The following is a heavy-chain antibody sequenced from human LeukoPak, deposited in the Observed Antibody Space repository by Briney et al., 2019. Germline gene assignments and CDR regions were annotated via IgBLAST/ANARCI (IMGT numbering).Heavy chain of an antibody. V-gene: IGHV3-53*01. CDR2: ICSGGST. J-gene: IGHJ4*02. Sequence: GGSLRLSCAASGFTVSSNYMSWVRQAPGKGLEWVSVICSGGSTYYADSVKGRFTISRDNSKNTLYLQMTSLRAEDTAVYYCARVSRNGWLQYFDYWGQGTLVTVSS. D-gene: IGHD5-24*01. CDR3: ARVSRNGWLQYFDY. CDR1: GFTVSSNY.